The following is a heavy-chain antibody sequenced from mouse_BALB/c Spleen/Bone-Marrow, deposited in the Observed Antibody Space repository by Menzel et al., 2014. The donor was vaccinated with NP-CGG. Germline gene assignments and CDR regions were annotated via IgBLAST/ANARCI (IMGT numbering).Heavy chain of an antibody. Sequence: EVKLMESGGGLVQPGGSLKLSCAASGFDFSRYWMSWVRQAPGKGLEWIGEINPDSSTINYTPSLKDKFIISRDNAKNTLYLQMSKVRSEDTALYYCARLGYYVSFSYWGQGPLVTVST. CDR1: GFDFSRYW. D-gene: IGHD1-1*01. CDR2: INPDSSTI. V-gene: IGHV4-1*02. J-gene: IGHJ3*01. CDR3: ARLGYYVSFSY.